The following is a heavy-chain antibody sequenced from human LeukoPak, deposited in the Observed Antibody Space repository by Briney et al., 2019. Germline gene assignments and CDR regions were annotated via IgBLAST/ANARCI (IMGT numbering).Heavy chain of an antibody. V-gene: IGHV5-51*01. D-gene: IGHD3-22*01. J-gene: IGHJ4*02. CDR1: GYRSTNYW. CDR3: ASSRYYYDSSGHLFHY. Sequence: GESLKISCKGSGYRSTNYWIAWVRQLPGKGLEWMGTIYPGDSDTRYSPSFQGQVTFSADKSISTAYLQWDSLRASGTAMYYCASSRYYYDSSGHLFHYWGQGTLVTVSS. CDR2: IYPGDSDT.